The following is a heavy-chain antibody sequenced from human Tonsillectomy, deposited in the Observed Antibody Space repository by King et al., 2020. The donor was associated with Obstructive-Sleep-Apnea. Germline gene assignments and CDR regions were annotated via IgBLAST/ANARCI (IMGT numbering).Heavy chain of an antibody. V-gene: IGHV1-18*04. J-gene: IGHJ4*02. CDR1: GYTFTSYG. CDR2: ISAYNGNT. CDR3: ARDRYYGFWSGYRYFDY. Sequence: VQLVESGAEVKKPGASVKVSCKASGYTFTSYGISWVRQAPGQGLEWMGWISAYNGNTNYAQKLQGRVTMTKDTSTSTAYMEVRSLRSDDTAVYYCARDRYYGFWSGYRYFDYWGQGTLVTVSS. D-gene: IGHD3-3*01.